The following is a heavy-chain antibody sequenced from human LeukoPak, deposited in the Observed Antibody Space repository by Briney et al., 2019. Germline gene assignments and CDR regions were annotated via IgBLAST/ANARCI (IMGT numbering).Heavy chain of an antibody. CDR2: IYYSPTSYYSGTS. J-gene: IGHJ5*02. V-gene: IGHV4-39*01. D-gene: IGHD6-13*01. CDR3: ARQEGSTWEYKWFDP. CDR1: GGSISSSDYY. Sequence: PSETLSLTCTVSGGSISSSDYYWGWLRQPPGKGLEWIGTIYYSPTSYYSGTSYFNASLKSRVTISVDTPKNQFSLKMNSVTVADTAVYYCARQEGSTWEYKWFDPWGQGNLVTVSS.